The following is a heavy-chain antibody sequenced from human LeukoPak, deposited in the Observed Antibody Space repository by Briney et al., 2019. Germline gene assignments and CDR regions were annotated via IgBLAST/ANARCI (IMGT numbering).Heavy chain of an antibody. CDR1: GFTFSSYA. V-gene: IGHV3-53*01. Sequence: GGSLRLSCAASGFTFSSYAMHWVRQAPGKGLESVSVIYSGGSTYYADSVRGRFTISRDNSKNTLYLQMNSLRVEDTAVYYCARVGGHWGQGTLVTVSS. CDR2: IYSGGST. J-gene: IGHJ4*02. D-gene: IGHD3-10*01. CDR3: ARVGGH.